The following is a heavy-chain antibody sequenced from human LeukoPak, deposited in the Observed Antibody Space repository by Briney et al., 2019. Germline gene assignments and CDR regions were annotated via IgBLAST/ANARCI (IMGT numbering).Heavy chain of an antibody. CDR1: GYTFTGYY. J-gene: IGHJ4*02. D-gene: IGHD3-10*01. CDR3: AREWAGYGSGSYYYY. CDR2: INPNSGGT. V-gene: IGHV1-2*06. Sequence: ASVKVSCKASGYTFTGYYMHWVRQAPGQGLEWMGRINPNSGGTNYAQKFQGRVTMTRDTSISTAYMELSRLRSDDTAVYYCAREWAGYGSGSYYYYRGQGTLVTVSS.